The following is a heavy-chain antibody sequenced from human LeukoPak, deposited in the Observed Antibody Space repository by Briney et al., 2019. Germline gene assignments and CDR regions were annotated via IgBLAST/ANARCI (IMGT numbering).Heavy chain of an antibody. CDR1: GYTFTKYG. D-gene: IGHD6-19*01. Sequence: ASVKVSCKTSGYTFTKYGISWVRLAPGQGLEWVGWVSAYNRNTSYAQKLQGRVTMTTDTSTSTAYMEVRNLRPDDTAIYYCVIDRSFTSGWYPRGYFDYWGQGTLVTVSS. CDR3: VIDRSFTSGWYPRGYFDY. J-gene: IGHJ4*02. V-gene: IGHV1-18*01. CDR2: VSAYNRNT.